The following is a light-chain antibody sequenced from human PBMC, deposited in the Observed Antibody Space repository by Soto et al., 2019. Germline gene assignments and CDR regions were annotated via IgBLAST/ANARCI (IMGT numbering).Light chain of an antibody. J-gene: IGKJ5*01. Sequence: EVLMTQSPATLSVSPGERVTLSCRSSQSVADNLAWFQQKPGQGPRLLIYGASTRATGIPARLSGSGSETDFTLTISSLRSEDSAVYHCQQYNNWTITFGHGTRLEIK. V-gene: IGKV3-15*01. CDR2: GAS. CDR3: QQYNNWTIT. CDR1: QSVADN.